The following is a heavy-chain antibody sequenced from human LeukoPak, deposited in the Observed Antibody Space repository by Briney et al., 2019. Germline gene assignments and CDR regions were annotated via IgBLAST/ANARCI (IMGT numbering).Heavy chain of an antibody. CDR3: ARAGGSGRLEFDP. J-gene: IGHJ5*02. CDR1: GYTFTSYY. CDR2: VNPSGGST. D-gene: IGHD3-10*01. V-gene: IGHV1-46*01. Sequence: ASVKVSCKASGYTFTSYYMHWVRQAPGQGLEWMGIVNPSGGSTSYAQKFQGRVTMTRDMSTSTVYMELSSLRSEDTAVYYCARAGGSGRLEFDPWGQGTLVTASS.